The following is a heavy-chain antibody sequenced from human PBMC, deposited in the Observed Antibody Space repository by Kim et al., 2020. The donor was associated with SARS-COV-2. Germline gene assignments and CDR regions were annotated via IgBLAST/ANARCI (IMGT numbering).Heavy chain of an antibody. V-gene: IGHV4-61*01. D-gene: IGHD6-19*01. CDR1: GGSVSSGSYY. Sequence: SETLSLTCTVSGGSVSSGSYYWSWIRQPPGKGLEWIGYIYYSGSTNYNPSLKSRVTISVDTSKNQFSLKLSSVTAADTAVYYCARFSGYSSFTTNFDPWGQGTLVTVSS. J-gene: IGHJ5*02. CDR3: ARFSGYSSFTTNFDP. CDR2: IYYSGST.